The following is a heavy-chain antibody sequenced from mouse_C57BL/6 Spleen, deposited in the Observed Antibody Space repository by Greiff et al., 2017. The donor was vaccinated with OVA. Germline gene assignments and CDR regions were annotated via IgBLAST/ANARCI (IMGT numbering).Heavy chain of an antibody. D-gene: IGHD1-1*01. CDR2: ISDGGSYT. CDR3: ARGRTYYDSSLYCFDY. CDR1: GFTFSSYA. J-gene: IGHJ2*01. V-gene: IGHV5-4*01. Sequence: EVQLVESGGGLVKPGGSLKLSCAASGFTFSSYAMSWVRQTPEKRLEWVATISDGGSYTYYPDNVQGRFTITRDNAKNNLYLQMSHLKSEDTAMYYCARGRTYYDSSLYCFDYWGQGTTLTVSS.